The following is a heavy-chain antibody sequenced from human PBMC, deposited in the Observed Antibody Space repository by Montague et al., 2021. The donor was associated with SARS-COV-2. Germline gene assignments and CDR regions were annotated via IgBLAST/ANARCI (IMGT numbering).Heavy chain of an antibody. D-gene: IGHD3-10*01. CDR1: SGSFRGYY. J-gene: IGHJ6*02. Sequence: SETLSLTCAVSSGSFRGYYWSWIRQPPGKGLEWIGEINHSGSTTXNPSLESRVSISVDTSNKQFSLEVTSVTAADTAVYYCAGLGAITLVRGITKADFSNYGMDVGGQGTTVTVSS. V-gene: IGHV4-34*01. CDR2: INHSGST. CDR3: AGLGAITLVRGITKADFSNYGMDV.